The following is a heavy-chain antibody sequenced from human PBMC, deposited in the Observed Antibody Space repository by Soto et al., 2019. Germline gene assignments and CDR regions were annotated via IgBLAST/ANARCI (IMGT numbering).Heavy chain of an antibody. Sequence: HVQLVQSGAEVKKPGSSVQVSCKASGGTFSSYAISWVRQAPGQGLEWMGGSIPIFGTANYEQKFQGRVTITADESTSTAYMELSSLRSDDTAVYYCERAFVLKSYYYYGMYVSGQGTTVTVSS. V-gene: IGHV1-69*01. CDR1: GGTFSSYA. D-gene: IGHD2-21*01. CDR3: ERAFVLKSYYYYGMYV. CDR2: SIPIFGTA. J-gene: IGHJ6*02.